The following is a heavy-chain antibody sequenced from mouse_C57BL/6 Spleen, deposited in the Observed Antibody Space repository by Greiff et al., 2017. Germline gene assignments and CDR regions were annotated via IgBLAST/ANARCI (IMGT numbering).Heavy chain of an antibody. J-gene: IGHJ3*01. CDR3: ARGLYYGNFAWFAY. CDR2: IDPSDSYT. V-gene: IGHV1-69*01. Sequence: QVHVKQPGAELVMPGASVKLSCKASGYTFTSYWMHWVKQRPGQGLEWIGEIDPSDSYTNYNQKFKGKSTLTVDKSSSTAYMQLSSLTSEDSAVYYCARGLYYGNFAWFAYWGQGTLVTVSA. D-gene: IGHD2-1*01. CDR1: GYTFTSYW.